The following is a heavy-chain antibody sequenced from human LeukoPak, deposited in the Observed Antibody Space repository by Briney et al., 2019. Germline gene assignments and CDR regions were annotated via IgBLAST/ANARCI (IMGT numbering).Heavy chain of an antibody. J-gene: IGHJ5*01. CDR1: GGSISSSSYY. D-gene: IGHD3-3*01. CDR3: ARHFRTVWSGYRWDWFDS. CDR2: IYYSGST. Sequence: SETLSLTCTVSGGSISSSSYYWGWIRQPPGKGLEWIGSIYYSGSTYYNPSLKSRVTISVDTSKNQFSLKLSSVTAADTAVYYCARHFRTVWSGYRWDWFDSWGQGTLVTVSS. V-gene: IGHV4-39*01.